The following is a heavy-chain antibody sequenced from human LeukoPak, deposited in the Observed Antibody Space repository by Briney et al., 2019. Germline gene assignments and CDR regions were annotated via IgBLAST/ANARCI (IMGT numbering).Heavy chain of an antibody. J-gene: IGHJ6*02. V-gene: IGHV3-30-3*01. Sequence: GGSLRLSCAASGFTFSSYAMHWVRQAPGKGLEWVAVISYDGSNKYYADSVKGRFTISRDNSKNTLYLQMNSLRAEDTAVYYCAGDRGIVVVPAAIPLVYGMDVWGQGTTVTVSS. CDR2: ISYDGSNK. CDR1: GFTFSSYA. CDR3: AGDRGIVVVPAAIPLVYGMDV. D-gene: IGHD2-2*01.